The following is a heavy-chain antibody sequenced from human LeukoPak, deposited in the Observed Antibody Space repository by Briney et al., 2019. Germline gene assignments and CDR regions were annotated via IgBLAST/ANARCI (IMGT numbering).Heavy chain of an antibody. CDR2: IYYSGST. J-gene: IGHJ1*01. CDR3: ARQDSSSWARH. D-gene: IGHD6-13*01. Sequence: SETLSLTCTVSGGSISSSSYYWGWIRQPPGKGLEWIGSIYYSGSTYYNPSLKSRVTISVDTSKNQFSLKLSSVTAADTAVYYCARQDSSSWARHWGQGTLVTVSS. V-gene: IGHV4-39*01. CDR1: GGSISSSSYY.